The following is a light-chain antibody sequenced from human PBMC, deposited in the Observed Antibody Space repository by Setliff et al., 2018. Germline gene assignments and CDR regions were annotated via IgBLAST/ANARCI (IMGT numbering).Light chain of an antibody. J-gene: IGLJ1*01. V-gene: IGLV1-51*01. CDR1: SSNIGNNY. CDR3: CSYTISSTRV. Sequence: QSVLTQPPSVSAAPGQKVTISCSGSSSNIGNNYVSWYQQLPGTAPKLLIYDNNKRPSGIPDRFSGSKSGTSATLGITGLQTGDEADYYCCSYTISSTRVFGTGTKVTVL. CDR2: DNN.